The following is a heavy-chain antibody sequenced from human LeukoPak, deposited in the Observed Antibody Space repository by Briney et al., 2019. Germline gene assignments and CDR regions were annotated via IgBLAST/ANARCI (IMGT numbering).Heavy chain of an antibody. CDR3: ARVPLEYSSSNTSG. CDR1: EITFSTYA. J-gene: IGHJ4*02. CDR2: IRYDGSNK. V-gene: IGHV3-30*02. D-gene: IGHD6-6*01. Sequence: GGSLRLSCAASEITFSTYAMHWARQAPGKGLEWVAFIRYDGSNKYYADSVKGRFTISRDNSKNTLYLQMNSLRAEDTAVYYCARVPLEYSSSNTSGWGQGTLVTVSS.